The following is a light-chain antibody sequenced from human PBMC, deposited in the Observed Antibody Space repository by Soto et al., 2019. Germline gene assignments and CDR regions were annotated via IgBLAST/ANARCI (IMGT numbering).Light chain of an antibody. Sequence: DIQMTQSPSSLSASVGDRFTMTCQASQDISNYLNWYQQKLGKAPKLLIYDASNLETGVPSRFSGSGSGTDFTFTISSLQPEDIATYYCQQYSHLITFGQGTRLEI. CDR3: QQYSHLIT. CDR2: DAS. J-gene: IGKJ5*01. V-gene: IGKV1-33*01. CDR1: QDISNY.